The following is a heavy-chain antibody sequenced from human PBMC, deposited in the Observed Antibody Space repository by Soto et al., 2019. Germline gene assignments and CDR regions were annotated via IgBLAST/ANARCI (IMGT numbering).Heavy chain of an antibody. CDR2: IKQDGSEK. CDR3: ARDGSSWYEDY. CDR1: GFTFSSYW. Sequence: EVQLVESGGGLVQPGGSLRLSCAASGFTFSSYWMSWVRQAPGKGLEWVANIKQDGSEKYYVDSVKGRFTISRDNAKNSLYLQMNSLRVEDTAVYYCARDGSSWYEDYWGQGTLVTVSS. D-gene: IGHD6-13*01. J-gene: IGHJ4*02. V-gene: IGHV3-7*05.